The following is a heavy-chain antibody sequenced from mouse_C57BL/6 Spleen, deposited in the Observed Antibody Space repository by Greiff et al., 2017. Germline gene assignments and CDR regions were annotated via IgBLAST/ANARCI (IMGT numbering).Heavy chain of an antibody. CDR1: GYSFTSYY. V-gene: IGHV1-66*01. Sequence: QVQLQQSGPELVKPGASVKISCKASGYSFTSYYIHWVKQRPGQGLEWIGDIYPGSGSTNYNEKFKSKATLTVDTSSSTAYMQLSSLTSEDSAVYYCAVYDYDDWYFDVWGTGTTVTVSS. CDR2: IYPGSGST. J-gene: IGHJ1*03. D-gene: IGHD2-4*01. CDR3: AVYDYDDWYFDV.